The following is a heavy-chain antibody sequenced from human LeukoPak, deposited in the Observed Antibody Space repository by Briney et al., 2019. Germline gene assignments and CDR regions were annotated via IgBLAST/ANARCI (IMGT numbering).Heavy chain of an antibody. CDR3: ARSLITMVRGVIGGDYFGY. Sequence: PGGSLRLSCAASGFTFSSYWMSWVRQAPGKGLEWVANIKQDGSEKYYVDSVKGRFTISRDNSKNTLYLQMNSLRAEDTAVYYCARSLITMVRGVIGGDYFGYWGQGTLVTVSS. CDR2: IKQDGSEK. V-gene: IGHV3-7*01. J-gene: IGHJ4*02. CDR1: GFTFSSYW. D-gene: IGHD3-10*01.